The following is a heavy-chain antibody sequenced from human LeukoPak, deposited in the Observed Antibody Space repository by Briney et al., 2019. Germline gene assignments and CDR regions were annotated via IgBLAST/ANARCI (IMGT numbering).Heavy chain of an antibody. V-gene: IGHV1-18*01. CDR1: GYTFTSYG. D-gene: IGHD6-13*01. CDR2: ISAYNGNT. Sequence: ASVKVSCKASGYTFTSYGISWVRQAPGQGLEWMGWISAYNGNTNYAQKLQGRVTMTTDTSTSTVYMELSSLRSEDTAVYYCATMMDPAAAFDYWGQGTLVTVSS. J-gene: IGHJ4*02. CDR3: ATMMDPAAAFDY.